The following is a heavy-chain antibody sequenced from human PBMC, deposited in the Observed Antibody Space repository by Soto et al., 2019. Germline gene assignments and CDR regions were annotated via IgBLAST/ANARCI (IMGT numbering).Heavy chain of an antibody. V-gene: IGHV3-21*01. Sequence: GGSLRLSCAASGFTFSSYSMNWVRQAPGKGLEWVSSISSSSSYIYYADSVKGRFTISRDNAKNSLYLQMNSLRAEDTAVYYCARIQLRYDACDSWGQGTMVTVSS. D-gene: IGHD6-6*01. J-gene: IGHJ3*02. CDR2: ISSSSSYI. CDR3: ARIQLRYDACDS. CDR1: GFTFSSYS.